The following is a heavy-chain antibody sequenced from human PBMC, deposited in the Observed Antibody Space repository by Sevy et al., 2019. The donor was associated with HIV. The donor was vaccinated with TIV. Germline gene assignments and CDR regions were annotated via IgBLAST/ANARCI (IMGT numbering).Heavy chain of an antibody. CDR2: ISSSGGTT. Sequence: GGSLRLSCAASGFTFSIYAMSWVRQAPENGLEWVSLISSSGGTTYYADSVKGRFTISRDNSKNTLYLQMNSLRAEDTAVYYCALKGTSGSYYDYSGQRTMVTVSS. CDR3: ALKGTSGSYYDY. J-gene: IGHJ4*02. V-gene: IGHV3-23*01. CDR1: GFTFSIYA. D-gene: IGHD1-26*01.